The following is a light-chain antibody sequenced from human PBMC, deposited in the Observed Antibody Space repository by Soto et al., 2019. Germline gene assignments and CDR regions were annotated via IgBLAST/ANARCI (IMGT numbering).Light chain of an antibody. CDR3: ATWDDSRSGFVV. J-gene: IGLJ7*01. Sequence: QPVLTQPPSVSGTPGQRVTISCSGSSSNIGNNFVYWYQHLPGAAPTLVVYSDNHRPSGVPVRFSGSKSGTSASLTISGLRSEDEATYYCATWDDSRSGFVVFGGGTQLTVL. V-gene: IGLV1-47*01. CDR1: SSNIGNNF. CDR2: SDN.